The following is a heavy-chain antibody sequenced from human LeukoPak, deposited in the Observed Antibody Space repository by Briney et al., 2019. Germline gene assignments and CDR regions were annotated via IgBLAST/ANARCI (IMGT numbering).Heavy chain of an antibody. CDR2: INSGDTT. Sequence: PGGSLRLSCAASGFTFSGIYMNWVRQAPGKGLEWVSLINSGDTTYYADSVKGRFTISRDNSKNTLYLQVSSLRADDTAVYYCARGAFSMDVWGQGTTVTVSS. D-gene: IGHD4-17*01. J-gene: IGHJ6*02. CDR3: ARGAFSMDV. V-gene: IGHV3-53*01. CDR1: GFTFSGIY.